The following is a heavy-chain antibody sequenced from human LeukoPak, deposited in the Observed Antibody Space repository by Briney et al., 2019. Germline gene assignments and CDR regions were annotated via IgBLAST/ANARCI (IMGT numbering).Heavy chain of an antibody. CDR1: GGSISSGSYY. CDR3: ARDRGYSYGYFDY. D-gene: IGHD5-18*01. CDR2: IYTSGST. Sequence: PSETLSLTCTVSGGSISSGSYYWSWIRQPAGKGPEWIGRIYTSGSTNYNPSLKSRVTISVDTSKNQFSLKLSSVTAADTAVYYCARDRGYSYGYFDYWAREPWSPSPQ. J-gene: IGHJ4*02. V-gene: IGHV4-61*02.